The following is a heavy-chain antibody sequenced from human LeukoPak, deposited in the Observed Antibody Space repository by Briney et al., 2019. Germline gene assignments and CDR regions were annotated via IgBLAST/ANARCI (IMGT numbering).Heavy chain of an antibody. CDR3: ARDQYGDYYFDY. Sequence: PSETLSLTCTVSGGSISSYYWSWIRQPPGKGLEWIGYIYYSGSTNYNPSLKSRVTISVDTSKNQFSLKLSPVTAADTAVYYCARDQYGDYYFDYWGQGTLVTVSS. CDR2: IYYSGST. CDR1: GGSISSYY. J-gene: IGHJ4*02. V-gene: IGHV4-59*01. D-gene: IGHD4-17*01.